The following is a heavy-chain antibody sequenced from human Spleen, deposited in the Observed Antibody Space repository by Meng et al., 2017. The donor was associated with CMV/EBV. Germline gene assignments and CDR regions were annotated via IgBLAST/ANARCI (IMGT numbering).Heavy chain of an antibody. CDR1: GFTFSSYA. CDR3: ARDLIRGVVGARPRGPGDL. CDR2: ISYDGSNK. J-gene: IGHJ4*01. D-gene: IGHD1-26*01. V-gene: IGHV3-30-3*01. Sequence: GESLKISCAASGFTFSSYAMHWVRQAPGKGLEWVAVISYDGSNKYYADSVKGRFTISRDNSKNTLYLQMNSLRAEDTAVYYCARDLIRGVVGARPRGPGDLWGHGTLVTVSS.